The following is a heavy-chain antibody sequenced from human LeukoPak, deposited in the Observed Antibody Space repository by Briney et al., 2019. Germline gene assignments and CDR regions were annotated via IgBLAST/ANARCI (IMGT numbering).Heavy chain of an antibody. D-gene: IGHD6-13*01. CDR2: ISYDGSNK. CDR1: GFTFSSYA. Sequence: PGGSLRLSCAASGFTFSSYAMHWVRQAPGKGLEWVAVISYDGSNKYYADSVKGRFTISRDNSKNTLYLQMNSLRAEDTAVYYCSGDMAIFVGSYSRCLFYYWGQGTLVTVSS. J-gene: IGHJ4*02. V-gene: IGHV3-30-3*01. CDR3: SGDMAIFVGSYSRCLFYY.